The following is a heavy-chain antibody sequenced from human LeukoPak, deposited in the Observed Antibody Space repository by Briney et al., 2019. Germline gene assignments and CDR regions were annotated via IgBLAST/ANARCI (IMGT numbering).Heavy chain of an antibody. CDR2: INPNSGGT. V-gene: IGHV1-2*02. J-gene: IGHJ3*02. Sequence: GASVKVSCKASGYTFTGYYMHWVRQAPGQGLEWMGWINPNSGGTNYAQKFQGRVTMTRDTSISTAYMELSRLRSDDTAVYYCARVQVAAGTDAFDIWSQGTMVTVSS. D-gene: IGHD6-13*01. CDR3: ARVQVAAGTDAFDI. CDR1: GYTFTGYY.